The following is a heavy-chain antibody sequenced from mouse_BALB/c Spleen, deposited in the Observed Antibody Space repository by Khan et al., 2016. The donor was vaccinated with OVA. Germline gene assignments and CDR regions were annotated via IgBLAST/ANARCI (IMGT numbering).Heavy chain of an antibody. V-gene: IGHV1-7*01. CDR2: INPTFGYT. J-gene: IGHJ2*01. Sequence: LEESGAELAKPGASVKMSCKASGYTFTTYWMHWVKQRPGQGLEWIGYINPTFGYTDYNEKFKDRATLSADRSSSTAYMQLSSLTSEDSAVYYCTRDRIDYWGQGTTLTVSS. CDR3: TRDRIDY. CDR1: GYTFTTYW.